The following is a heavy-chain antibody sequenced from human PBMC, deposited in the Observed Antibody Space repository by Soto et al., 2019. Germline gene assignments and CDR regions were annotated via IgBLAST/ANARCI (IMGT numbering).Heavy chain of an antibody. CDR2: ISGSGGSP. J-gene: IGHJ3*02. CDR1: GFPFSSYS. Sequence: GGSLRLSCAASGFPFSSYSMSWVRQAPGKGLEWVSAISGSGGSPYYADSVKGRFTISRDNSKNTLYLQMNSLRAEDTAVYYCAKDGDIVVVPAASAFDIWGQGTMVTVSS. CDR3: AKDGDIVVVPAASAFDI. D-gene: IGHD2-2*01. V-gene: IGHV3-23*01.